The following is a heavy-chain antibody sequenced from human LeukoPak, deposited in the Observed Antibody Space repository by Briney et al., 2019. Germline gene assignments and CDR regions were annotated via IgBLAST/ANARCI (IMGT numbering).Heavy chain of an antibody. CDR3: AIPVGATLYFQH. D-gene: IGHD1-26*01. V-gene: IGHV3-23*01. CDR2: ISGSGGST. Sequence: GGSLRLSCAASGFTFSSYAMSWVRQAPGKGLEWVSAISGSGGSTYHADSVKGRFTISRDNSKNTLYLQMNSLRAEDTAVYYCAIPVGATLYFQHWGQGTLVTVSS. J-gene: IGHJ1*01. CDR1: GFTFSSYA.